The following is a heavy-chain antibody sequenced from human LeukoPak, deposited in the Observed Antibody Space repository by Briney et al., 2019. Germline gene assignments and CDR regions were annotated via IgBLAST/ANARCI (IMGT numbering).Heavy chain of an antibody. CDR2: IYTSGST. Sequence: PSETLSLTCTVSGGSISSYYWSWIRQPAGKGLEWIGRIYTSGSTNYNPSLKRRVTMSVDTSKNQFSLKLSSVTAADTAVYYCARDYLDSYYDFWSDPWGQGTLVTVSS. V-gene: IGHV4-4*07. CDR1: GGSISSYY. D-gene: IGHD3-3*01. J-gene: IGHJ5*02. CDR3: ARDYLDSYYDFWSDP.